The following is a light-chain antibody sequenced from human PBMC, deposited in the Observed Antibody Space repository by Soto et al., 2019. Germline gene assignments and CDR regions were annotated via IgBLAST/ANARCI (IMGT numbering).Light chain of an antibody. V-gene: IGKV3-20*01. Sequence: EIVLTQSPGTLSLSPGERATLSCRASQSVSSSYLAWYQQKPGQAPRLLIYGASSRATGIPDRFSGSGSGTDFTLTITILEPEDFAVYYCQHYRTSFGGGTKVEIK. CDR2: GAS. CDR3: QHYRTS. CDR1: QSVSSSY. J-gene: IGKJ4*01.